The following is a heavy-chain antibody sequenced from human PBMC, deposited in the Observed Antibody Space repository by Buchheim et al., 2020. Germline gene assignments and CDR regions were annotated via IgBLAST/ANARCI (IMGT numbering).Heavy chain of an antibody. J-gene: IGHJ4*02. CDR1: GASRSISNW. CDR3: AREGSYYDSSGPVDY. Sequence: QVQLQESGPGLVKPSGTLSLTCAVSGASRSISNWWSWVRQPPGKGLEWIGKIFHRGSINYNSSLKSRVAISVDKSKNQFSLKLNSVTAAGAAVYYCAREGSYYDSSGPVDYWGQGTL. D-gene: IGHD3-22*01. V-gene: IGHV4-4*02. CDR2: IFHRGSI.